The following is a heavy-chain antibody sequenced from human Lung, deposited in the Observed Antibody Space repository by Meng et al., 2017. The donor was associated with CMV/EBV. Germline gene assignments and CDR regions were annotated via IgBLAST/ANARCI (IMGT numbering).Heavy chain of an antibody. D-gene: IGHD1-26*01. V-gene: IGHV4-4*02. CDR1: GVSISSNIR. CDR3: ARGKQDAWELLAY. Sequence: QLEESAPGLVTPSRPPSLPCGVSGVSISSNIRWTWVRQPPGKGLEWIGDIDDSGSTNYNPSLNSRISISLDKSKNHFSLKVNSVTAADTAVYYCARGKQDAWELLAYWGQGALVTVSS. J-gene: IGHJ4*02. CDR2: IDDSGST.